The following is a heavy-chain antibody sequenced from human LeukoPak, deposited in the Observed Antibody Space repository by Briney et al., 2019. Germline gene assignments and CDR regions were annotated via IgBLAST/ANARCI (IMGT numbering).Heavy chain of an antibody. CDR2: IPSSGSTI. CDR1: GFTFSTYE. V-gene: IGHV3-48*03. Sequence: PGGSLRLSCAASGFTFSTYEMNWVRQAPGKGLEWVSYIPSSGSTIYYVDFVKGRFTISRDNAKNSLYLQMNSLRVEDTAVYYCAREATGATGYFDYWGQGTLVTVSS. D-gene: IGHD1-26*01. J-gene: IGHJ4*02. CDR3: AREATGATGYFDY.